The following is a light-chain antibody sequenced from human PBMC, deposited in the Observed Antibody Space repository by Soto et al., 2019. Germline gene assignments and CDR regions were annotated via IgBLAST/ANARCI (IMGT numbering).Light chain of an antibody. J-gene: IGLJ3*02. CDR1: TANIEANY. CDR2: RNK. CDR3: TSWDDSLSAWV. Sequence: QPVLIQPPSASGTPGQRVTISCSGSTANIEANYVYWYQQFPGTAPKLLIYRNKERPSGVPARFSASKSGTSASLAVSGLRSEDEADYFCTSWDDSLSAWVFGGGTKVTVL. V-gene: IGLV1-47*01.